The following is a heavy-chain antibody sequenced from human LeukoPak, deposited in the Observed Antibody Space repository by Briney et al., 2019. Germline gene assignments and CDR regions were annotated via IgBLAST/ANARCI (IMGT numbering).Heavy chain of an antibody. CDR1: GGSISSGSYY. Sequence: SETLSLTCTVSGGSISSGSYYWRWIRQPAGKGLEWIERIYTSGSTNYNPSLKSRVTISVDTSKSQFSLKLSSVTAADTAVYYCARDRPPNPADYWGQGTLVTVSS. V-gene: IGHV4-61*02. CDR2: IYTSGST. J-gene: IGHJ4*02. CDR3: ARDRPPNPADY.